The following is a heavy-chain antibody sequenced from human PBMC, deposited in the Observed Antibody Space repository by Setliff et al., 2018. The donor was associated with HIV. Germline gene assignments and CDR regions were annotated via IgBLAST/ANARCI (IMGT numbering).Heavy chain of an antibody. CDR1: GFTFEDYA. CDR2: ISWQRGTL. D-gene: IGHD6-19*01. J-gene: IGHJ1*01. V-gene: IGHV3-9*03. CDR3: VTGLGSGWAS. Sequence: AGGSLRLSCAASGFTFEDYAMHWVRQVPGKGLEWVSGISWQRGTLGYADSVKGRFTISRDNAKNSLFLQMNSLRAEDMAVYYCVTGLGSGWASWGQGTLVTVSS.